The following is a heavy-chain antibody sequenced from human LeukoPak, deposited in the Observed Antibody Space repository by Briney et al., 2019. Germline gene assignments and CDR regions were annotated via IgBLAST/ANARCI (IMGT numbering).Heavy chain of an antibody. CDR1: GGSFSGYY. CDR2: INHSGSN. V-gene: IGHV4-34*01. J-gene: IGHJ4*02. D-gene: IGHD3-22*01. Sequence: SETLSLTCAVYGGSFSGYYWSWIRQPPGKGLEWIGEINHSGSNNYNPSLKSRVTISVDTSKNQFSLKLSSVTAADTAVYYCARGHDPNSSGLKDFDYWGQGTLVTVSS. CDR3: ARGHDPNSSGLKDFDY.